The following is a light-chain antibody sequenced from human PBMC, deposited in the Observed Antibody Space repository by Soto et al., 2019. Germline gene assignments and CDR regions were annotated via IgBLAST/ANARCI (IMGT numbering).Light chain of an antibody. CDR1: QGISNS. CDR3: QNYNSDPKT. CDR2: AAS. Sequence: DIQMTQSPSSLSASLGDRVTITCRASQGISNSLAWYQQKPGKVPKLLIYAASTLQSGVPSRFSGSGSGTDFTLTISSLQPEDVVTYYCQNYNSDPKTFGQGTKVEIK. J-gene: IGKJ1*01. V-gene: IGKV1-27*01.